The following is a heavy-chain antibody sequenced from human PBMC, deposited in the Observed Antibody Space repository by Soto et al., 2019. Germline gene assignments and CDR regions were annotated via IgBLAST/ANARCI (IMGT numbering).Heavy chain of an antibody. CDR2: ISSSSSRI. J-gene: IGHJ6*02. CDR1: GFTFSIYS. CDR3: ARLLYDFWSGYYRRGPLDV. D-gene: IGHD3-3*01. Sequence: PGGSLRLSCTASGFTFSIYSMNWVRQAPGKGLEWVSYISSSSSRIEYADPVKGRFTISRDNAKNSVYLQMNSLRDEDTAVYYCARLLYDFWSGYYRRGPLDVWGQGTTVTVSS. V-gene: IGHV3-48*02.